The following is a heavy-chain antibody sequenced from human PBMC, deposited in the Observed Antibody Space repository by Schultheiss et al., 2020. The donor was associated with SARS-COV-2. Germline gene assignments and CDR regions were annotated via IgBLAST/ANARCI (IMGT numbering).Heavy chain of an antibody. J-gene: IGHJ4*02. CDR3: ARVRGSSEFDY. CDR1: GYSISSGYY. V-gene: IGHV4-38-2*01. CDR2: IYYSGST. Sequence: SETLSLTCAVSGYSISSGYYWSWIRQPPGKGLEWIGYIYYSGSTYYNPSLKSRVTISVDTSKNQFSLKLSSVTAADTAVYFCARVRGSSEFDYWGRGTLVTVSS. D-gene: IGHD1-26*01.